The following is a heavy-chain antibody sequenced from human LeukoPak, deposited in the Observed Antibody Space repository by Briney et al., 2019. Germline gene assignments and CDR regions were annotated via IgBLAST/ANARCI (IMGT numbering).Heavy chain of an antibody. CDR1: GFTFSNAW. CDR2: IKSKTDGGTA. V-gene: IGHV3-15*01. J-gene: IGHJ4*02. Sequence: PGGSLRLSCAASGFTFSNAWMRWVRQAPGKGLEWVGLIKSKTDGGTADYAAPVKGRFTISRDDSKHTVYLQMNSLKTEDTAVYYCTTVGCSGGNCYSDYWGQGTLVTVSS. CDR3: TTVGCSGGNCYSDY. D-gene: IGHD2-15*01.